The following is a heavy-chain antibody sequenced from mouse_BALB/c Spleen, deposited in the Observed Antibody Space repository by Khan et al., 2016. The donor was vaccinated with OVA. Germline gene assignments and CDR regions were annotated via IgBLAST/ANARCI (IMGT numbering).Heavy chain of an antibody. D-gene: IGHD3-3*01. V-gene: IGHV1S137*01. J-gene: IGHJ3*01. Sequence: QVRLQQSGAELVRPGVSVKISCKGSGYTFTDYSMHWVKQSHAKSLEWIGVISTYYGDADYNQKFKGKATMTVDKSSSTAYMELVRLTSEDSAIFYGARGGRFAYWGQGTLVTVSA. CDR3: ARGGRFAY. CDR2: ISTYYGDA. CDR1: GYTFTDYS.